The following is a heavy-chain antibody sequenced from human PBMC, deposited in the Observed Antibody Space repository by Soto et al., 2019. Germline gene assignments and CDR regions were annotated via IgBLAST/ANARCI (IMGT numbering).Heavy chain of an antibody. D-gene: IGHD3-22*01. CDR3: AGSSGYYFFDY. CDR1: GFTFSSYG. CDR2: IWYDGSNK. V-gene: IGHV3-33*01. Sequence: QVQLVESGGGVVQPGRSLRLSCAASGFTFSSYGMHWVRQAPGKGLEWVAVIWYDGSNKYYADSVKGRFTISRDNSKNTLYLQMNSLRAEDTDVYYCAGSSGYYFFDYWGQGTLVTVS. J-gene: IGHJ4*02.